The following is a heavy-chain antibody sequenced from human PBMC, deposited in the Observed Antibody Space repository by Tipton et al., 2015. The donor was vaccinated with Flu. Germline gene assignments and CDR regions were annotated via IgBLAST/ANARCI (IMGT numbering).Heavy chain of an antibody. D-gene: IGHD3-3*01. CDR3: ARGLRGSYYDFWSGYPTLNWFDP. J-gene: IGHJ5*02. V-gene: IGHV4-30-2*01. CDR2: IYHSGST. Sequence: TLSLTCAVSGGSISSGGYSWSWIRQPPGKGLEWIGYIYHSGSTYYNPSLKSRVTISVDTSKNQFSLKLSSVTAADTAVYYCARGLRGSYYDFWSGYPTLNWFDPWGQGTLVTVSS. CDR1: GGSISSGGYS.